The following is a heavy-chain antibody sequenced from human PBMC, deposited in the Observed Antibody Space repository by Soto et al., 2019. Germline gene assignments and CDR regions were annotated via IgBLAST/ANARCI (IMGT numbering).Heavy chain of an antibody. Sequence: SETLSLTCAVYGGSFSGYYWSWIRQPPGKGLEWIGEINHSGSTNYNPSLKSRVTISVDTSKNQFSLKLSSVTAADTAVYYCARGLGYYYGSGSYGTYYYYYGMDVWGQGTTVTVSS. CDR1: GGSFSGYY. D-gene: IGHD3-10*01. J-gene: IGHJ6*02. V-gene: IGHV4-34*01. CDR2: INHSGST. CDR3: ARGLGYYYGSGSYGTYYYYYGMDV.